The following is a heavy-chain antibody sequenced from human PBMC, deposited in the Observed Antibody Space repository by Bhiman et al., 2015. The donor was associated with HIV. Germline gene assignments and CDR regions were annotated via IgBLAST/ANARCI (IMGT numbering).Heavy chain of an antibody. CDR3: ARQFRSVGAPDAFDI. CDR1: GFTFSSYS. CDR2: ISSSSSYI. Sequence: EVQLVESGGGLVKPGGSLRLSCEASGFTFSSYSMNWIRQAPGKGLEWVSSISSSSSYIYYADSVKGRFTISRDNAKNSLYLQMNSLRAEDTAVFYCARQFRSVGAPDAFDIWGQGTMVTVSS. V-gene: IGHV3-21*02. J-gene: IGHJ3*02. D-gene: IGHD1-26*01.